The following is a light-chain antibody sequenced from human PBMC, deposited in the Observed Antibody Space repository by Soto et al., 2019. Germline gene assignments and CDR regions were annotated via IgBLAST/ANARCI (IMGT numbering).Light chain of an antibody. Sequence: DIQMTQSPSTLSASVGDRVTITCRASQSISSWLAWYQQKPGKAPKLLIYKASSLESGVPSRFSGSGSGTEFTLTISSLQHDDFATYYCQQSNSLYTFSQGTTLEI. CDR1: QSISSW. CDR3: QQSNSLYT. V-gene: IGKV1-5*03. J-gene: IGKJ2*01. CDR2: KAS.